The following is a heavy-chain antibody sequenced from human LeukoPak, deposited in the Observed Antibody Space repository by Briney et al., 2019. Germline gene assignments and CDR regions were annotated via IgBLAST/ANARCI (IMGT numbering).Heavy chain of an antibody. D-gene: IGHD1-26*01. V-gene: IGHV3-74*03. Sequence: GGSLRLSCAASGLTFSTYWMHWVRQAPGKGLAWVARINPDGGIRTYANSVQGRVTISRDTAKDTLFLQMNSLRAEDMAVYYCAREARVGGALQYWGQGTPVTVSS. CDR1: GLTFSTYW. J-gene: IGHJ4*02. CDR3: AREARVGGALQY. CDR2: INPDGGIR.